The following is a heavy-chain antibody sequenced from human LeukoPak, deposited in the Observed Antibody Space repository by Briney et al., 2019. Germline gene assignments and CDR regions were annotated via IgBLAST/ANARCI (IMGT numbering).Heavy chain of an antibody. J-gene: IGHJ2*01. V-gene: IGHV3-21*01. Sequence: GGSLRLSCAASGFTFSSYSMNWVRQAPGKGLEWVSSISSSSSYIYYADSVKGRFTISRDNAKNSLYLQMNSLRAEDTAVYYCARVTAAILHDWYLDLWGRGTLVTVSS. D-gene: IGHD2-2*02. CDR1: GFTFSSYS. CDR2: ISSSSSYI. CDR3: ARVTAAILHDWYLDL.